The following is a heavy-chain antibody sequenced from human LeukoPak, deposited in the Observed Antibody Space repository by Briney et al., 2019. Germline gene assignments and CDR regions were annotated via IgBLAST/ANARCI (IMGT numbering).Heavy chain of an antibody. D-gene: IGHD2-21*02. CDR3: ASNPRGDSWTFDY. CDR1: GYTLSSYG. V-gene: IGHV1-18*04. CDR2: ISIYNGNT. J-gene: IGHJ4*02. Sequence: ASVNVSFKASGYTLSSYGVNWVRQAPGQGLEWMGWISIYNGNTEYAQILQGRVTMTTDTSTSTVYMELTSLRSDDTAVYYCASNPRGDSWTFDYWGQGTLVTVSS.